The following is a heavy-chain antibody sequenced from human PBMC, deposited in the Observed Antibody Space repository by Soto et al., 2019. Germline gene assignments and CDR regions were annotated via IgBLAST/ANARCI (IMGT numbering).Heavy chain of an antibody. Sequence: ASVKVSCKASGYTFTSYVVHWMRQAPGQSLEWMGWVHAGNGDTKFSEKFQGRVSMTRDTSARTAYMEVYSLTSEDTAIYYCAAQPTYFDFWSDYPPWFDPWGQGTLVTVSS. V-gene: IGHV1-3*01. CDR3: AAQPTYFDFWSDYPPWFDP. D-gene: IGHD3-3*01. CDR1: GYTFTSYV. CDR2: VHAGNGDT. J-gene: IGHJ5*02.